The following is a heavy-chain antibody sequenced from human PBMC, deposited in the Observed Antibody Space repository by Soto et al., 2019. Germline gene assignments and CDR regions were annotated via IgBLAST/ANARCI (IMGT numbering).Heavy chain of an antibody. J-gene: IGHJ6*02. CDR2: ISAYNGNT. D-gene: IGHD2-2*01. Sequence: ASVKVSCKASGYTFTSYGISWVRQAPGQGLEWMGWISAYNGNTNYAQKLQGRVTTTTDTSTSTAYMELRSLRSEDTAEYYSARDHCSSTSCYAGWANYYYYGMDVWGQGTTVTVSS. V-gene: IGHV1-18*01. CDR3: ARDHCSSTSCYAGWANYYYYGMDV. CDR1: GYTFTSYG.